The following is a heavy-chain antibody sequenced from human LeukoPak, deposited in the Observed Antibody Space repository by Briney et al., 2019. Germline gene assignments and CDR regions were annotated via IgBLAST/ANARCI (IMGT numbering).Heavy chain of an antibody. V-gene: IGHV3-23*01. Sequence: QPGGSLRLSCAASGFTFSSYALTWVRQAPGKGLEWVSTISNSGGSTYYADSVKGRFTISRDNSKNALYLQMNSLRAEDTAIYYCAKESSSGGLDYWGQGTLVTVSS. CDR1: GFTFSSYA. CDR3: AKESSSGGLDY. J-gene: IGHJ4*02. CDR2: ISNSGGST. D-gene: IGHD6-19*01.